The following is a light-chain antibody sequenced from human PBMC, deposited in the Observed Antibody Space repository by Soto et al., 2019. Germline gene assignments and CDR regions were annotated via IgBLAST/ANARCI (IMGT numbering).Light chain of an antibody. Sequence: EIVITRSPATLSVSPGERATLSCRASENIYTNLAWYQQKPGQAPRLLFYGASTRATGLPARFSGTGSGTEFTLTINSLQAEDSAVYYCQQYYNWPRTFGQGTRLEIK. V-gene: IGKV3-15*01. CDR3: QQYYNWPRT. J-gene: IGKJ5*01. CDR2: GAS. CDR1: ENIYTN.